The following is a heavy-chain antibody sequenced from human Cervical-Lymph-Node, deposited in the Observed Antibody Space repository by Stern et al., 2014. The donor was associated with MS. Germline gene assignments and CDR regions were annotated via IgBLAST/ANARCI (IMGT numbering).Heavy chain of an antibody. D-gene: IGHD6-13*01. CDR3: ARVRYSSSWDFDY. CDR1: GGSFSGYY. Sequence: QVQLQQWGAGLLKPSETLSLTCAVYGGSFSGYYWSWIRQPPGKGLERIGEINHSGSTNYNPSLKSRFTISVDTSKNQFSLKLSSVTAADTAVYYCARVRYSSSWDFDYWGQGTLVTVSS. V-gene: IGHV4-34*01. CDR2: INHSGST. J-gene: IGHJ4*02.